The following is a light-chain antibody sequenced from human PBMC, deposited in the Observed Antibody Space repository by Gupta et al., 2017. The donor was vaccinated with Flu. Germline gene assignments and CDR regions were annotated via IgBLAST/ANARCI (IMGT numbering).Light chain of an antibody. J-gene: IGKJ4*01. CDR3: QQDDTSPVT. Sequence: DIVMTQSPDFLAVSLGERATINCKSSQSVLHTNNKNYLTWHQQKPGQPPKLLISWASTRESGVPDRFSGSGSGTDFTLTISSLQAEDVAVYYCQQDDTSPVTFDGGTKVEIK. V-gene: IGKV4-1*01. CDR1: QSVLHTNNKNY. CDR2: WAS.